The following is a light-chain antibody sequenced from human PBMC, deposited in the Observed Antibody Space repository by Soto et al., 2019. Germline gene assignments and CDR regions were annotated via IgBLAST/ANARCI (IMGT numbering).Light chain of an antibody. V-gene: IGKV1-5*01. CDR3: QQYETYSGT. Sequence: DIQMSQSPSTPSASVGDTVTITCRASQSVSGWLAWYPQKPGKAPRLLIYEAAALPRGVPPRFSGSGSGTVFTLTISSLQPDDFATYYCQQYETYSGTFGQGTKV. J-gene: IGKJ1*01. CDR1: QSVSGW. CDR2: EAA.